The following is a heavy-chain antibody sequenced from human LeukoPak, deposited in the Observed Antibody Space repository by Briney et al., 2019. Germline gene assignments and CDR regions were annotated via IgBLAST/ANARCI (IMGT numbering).Heavy chain of an antibody. Sequence: SETPSLTCTVSGGSISSYYWSWIRQPAGKGLEWIGRIYTSGSTNYNPSLKSRVTMSVDTSKNQFSLKLSSVTAADTAVYYCARDLIVGATEGDAFDIWGQGTMVTVSS. CDR2: IYTSGST. CDR1: GGSISSYY. D-gene: IGHD1-26*01. V-gene: IGHV4-4*07. J-gene: IGHJ3*02. CDR3: ARDLIVGATEGDAFDI.